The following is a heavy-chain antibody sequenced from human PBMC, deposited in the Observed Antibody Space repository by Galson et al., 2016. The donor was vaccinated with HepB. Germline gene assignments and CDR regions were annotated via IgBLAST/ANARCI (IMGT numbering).Heavy chain of an antibody. CDR3: ARDREINGMDV. CDR1: GDSVSSIRAG. V-gene: IGHV6-1*01. J-gene: IGHJ6*04. CDR2: SYFRSKWYD. D-gene: IGHD5-24*01. Sequence: CAISGDSVSSIRAGWNWIRQSPSRGFEWLGRSYFRSKWYDDYAVSVKSRISIIPDTSKNQFSLHLNSVTPDDTAVYYCARDREINGMDVWGRGTTVTVSS.